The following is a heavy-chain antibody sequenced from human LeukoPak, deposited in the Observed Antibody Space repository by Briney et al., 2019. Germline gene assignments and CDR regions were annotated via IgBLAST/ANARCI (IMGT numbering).Heavy chain of an antibody. CDR2: ISAYNGNT. D-gene: IGHD3-3*01. Sequence: GASVKVSCKASGYTFTSYGISWVRQAPGQGLEWMGWISAYNGNTNYAQKLQGRVTMTTDTSTSTAYMELRSLRSDDTAVYYCARETSTPYYDFWGGYSTPGYCYGMDVWGQGTTVTVSS. V-gene: IGHV1-18*01. J-gene: IGHJ6*02. CDR3: ARETSTPYYDFWGGYSTPGYCYGMDV. CDR1: GYTFTSYG.